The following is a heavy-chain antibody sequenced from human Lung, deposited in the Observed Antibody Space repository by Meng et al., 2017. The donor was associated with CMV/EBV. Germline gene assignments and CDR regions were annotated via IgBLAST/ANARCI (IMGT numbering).Heavy chain of an antibody. CDR2: INQEGNWR. D-gene: IGHD3-22*01. J-gene: IGHJ4*02. V-gene: IGHV3-7*04. CDR1: GFNVGTYW. CDR3: ARVPSSGYSPFDS. Sequence: GGSLRLSCAASGFNVGTYWMTWVRQAPGKGLQWVANINQEGNWRAYVDSVKGRFTISRDNARNSVYLQMNSLRPEGTGVFYCARVPSSGYSPFDSWGPGPLVTVSS.